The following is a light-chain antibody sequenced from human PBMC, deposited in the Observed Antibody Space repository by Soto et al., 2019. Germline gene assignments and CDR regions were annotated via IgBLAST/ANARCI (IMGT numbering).Light chain of an antibody. V-gene: IGKV1-8*01. CDR1: QGISSY. CDR2: AAS. J-gene: IGKJ4*01. Sequence: AIRMTQSPSSFSASTGDRVTITCRASQGISSYLAWYQQKPGKAPKLLIYAASTLQSGVPSRFSGSGSGTDFTLIISCLQSEDFAPYYCQQYDSYPLTFGGGTKVQI. CDR3: QQYDSYPLT.